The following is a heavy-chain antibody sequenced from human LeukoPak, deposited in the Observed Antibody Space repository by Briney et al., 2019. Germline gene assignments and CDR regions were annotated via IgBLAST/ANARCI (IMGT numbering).Heavy chain of an antibody. D-gene: IGHD3/OR15-3a*01. J-gene: IGHJ4*02. Sequence: SETLSLTCTVSGGSISSGSYYWSWIRQPAGKGLEWIGRIYTSGSTNYNPSLKSRVTISVGTSKNQFSLKLSSVTAADTAVHYCARGILAGLDYWGQGTLVTVSS. CDR3: ARGILAGLDY. CDR2: IYTSGST. V-gene: IGHV4-61*02. CDR1: GGSISSGSYY.